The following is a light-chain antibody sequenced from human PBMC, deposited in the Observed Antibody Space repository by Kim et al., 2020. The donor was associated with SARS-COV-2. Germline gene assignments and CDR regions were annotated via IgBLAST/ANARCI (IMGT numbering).Light chain of an antibody. CDR1: RSDVGGYNN. CDR3: ISYTSSSTLV. CDR2: DVS. Sequence: GQSITITRTGTRSDVGGYNNVSWYQQHPGQAPKLMIYDVSKRPSGVSNRFSGSKSGNTAYLTISGLQAEDVADYYCISYTSSSTLVFGGGTQLTVL. V-gene: IGLV2-14*04. J-gene: IGLJ2*01.